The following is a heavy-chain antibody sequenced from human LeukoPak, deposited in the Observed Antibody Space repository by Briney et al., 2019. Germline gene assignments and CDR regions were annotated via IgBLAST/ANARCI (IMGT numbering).Heavy chain of an antibody. CDR1: GYTLTELS. V-gene: IGHV1-24*01. CDR3: ATGIAAAGLYYYYYGMDV. Sequence: GASVKVSCKVSGYTLTELSMHWVRQAPGKGLEWMGGFDPEDGETIYAQKFQGRVTMTEVTSTDTAYMELSSLRSEDTAVYYCATGIAAAGLYYYYYGMDVWGQGTTVTVSS. J-gene: IGHJ6*02. D-gene: IGHD6-13*01. CDR2: FDPEDGET.